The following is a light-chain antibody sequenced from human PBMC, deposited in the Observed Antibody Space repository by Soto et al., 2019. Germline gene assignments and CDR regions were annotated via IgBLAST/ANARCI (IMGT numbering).Light chain of an antibody. CDR2: DSS. CDR1: QTISNS. CDR3: QQRNSWPPPT. J-gene: IGKJ4*01. V-gene: IGKV3-11*01. Sequence: EIALTQSPATLSLSPGERATLSCRASQTISNSLAWYQEKPGQAPRLLIYDSSNRATGIPPRFSGSGSGTDFTLTSSSLEPEDFGVYYCQQRNSWPPPTFGGGTRVEI.